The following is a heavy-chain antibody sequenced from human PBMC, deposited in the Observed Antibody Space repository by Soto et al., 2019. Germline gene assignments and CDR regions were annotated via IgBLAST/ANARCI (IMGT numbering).Heavy chain of an antibody. D-gene: IGHD3-22*01. CDR3: AKGLYDSSGYPSRLLGAFDI. CDR2: ISYDGSNK. CDR1: GFTFSSYG. J-gene: IGHJ3*02. Sequence: GGSLRLSCAASGFTFSSYGMHWVRQAPGKGLEWVAVISYDGSNKYYADSVKGRFTISRDNSKNTLYLQMNSLRAEDTAVYYCAKGLYDSSGYPSRLLGAFDIWGQGTMVTVSS. V-gene: IGHV3-30*18.